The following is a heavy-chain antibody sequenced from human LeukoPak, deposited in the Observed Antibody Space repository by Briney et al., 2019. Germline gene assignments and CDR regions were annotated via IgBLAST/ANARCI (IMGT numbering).Heavy chain of an antibody. CDR2: IKSKTDGETR. D-gene: IGHD6-13*01. J-gene: IGHJ6*03. V-gene: IGHV3-15*01. Sequence: GGSLRLSCAASGLTFSNAWMSWVRQAPGKGLEWIGRIKSKTDGETRDYAAPVKGRFTISRDDSKNTLYLQMSSLKTEDTAVYYCTTMVHSSSWPVPFYYYYYMDVWGKGTTVTVSS. CDR1: GLTFSNAW. CDR3: TTMVHSSSWPVPFYYYYYMDV.